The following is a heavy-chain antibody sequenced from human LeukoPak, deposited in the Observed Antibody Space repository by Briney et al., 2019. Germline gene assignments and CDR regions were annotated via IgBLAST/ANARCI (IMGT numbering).Heavy chain of an antibody. Sequence: GGSLRLSCAASGFAFSSPSISWVRQAPGKGLEWVSAITDAVGSTHYADSVKGRFTISSDNSKNTVYLQMNSLRPEDMAVYYCAKEIFSGLLYIDYWGQGTLVTVSS. CDR3: AKEIFSGLLYIDY. V-gene: IGHV3-23*01. J-gene: IGHJ4*02. CDR1: GFAFSSPS. D-gene: IGHD5-12*01. CDR2: ITDAVGST.